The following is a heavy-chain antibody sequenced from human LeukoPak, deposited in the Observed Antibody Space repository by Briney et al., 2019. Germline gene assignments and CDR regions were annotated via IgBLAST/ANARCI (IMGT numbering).Heavy chain of an antibody. D-gene: IGHD3-16*02. CDR3: ASSKRGTYRFDAYDI. V-gene: IGHV3-7*01. CDR1: GFTSTTYW. J-gene: IGHJ3*02. CDR2: MRKDGKEI. Sequence: PGGSLRLSCATSGFTSTTYWISWVRQAPGKGLEWVANMRKDGKEIDYVDSVKGRFTISSDHAKRSINLQMSSLRVEDTAVYYCASSKRGTYRFDAYDIWGQGTMVTVSS.